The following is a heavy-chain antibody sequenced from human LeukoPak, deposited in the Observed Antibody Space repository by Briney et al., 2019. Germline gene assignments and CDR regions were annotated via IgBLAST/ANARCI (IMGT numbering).Heavy chain of an antibody. V-gene: IGHV3-7*05. CDR1: GFTFSSYW. CDR3: ASASWIHLWSQNFDY. CDR2: IKQDGSDT. D-gene: IGHD5-18*01. Sequence: PGGSLRLSCAASGFTFSSYWMSWVRQAPGKGLEWVANIKQDGSDTYYLDSVRGRFTISRDNAKNSLYLQMNSLRAEDTAVYYCASASWIHLWSQNFDYWGQGTLVTVSS. J-gene: IGHJ4*02.